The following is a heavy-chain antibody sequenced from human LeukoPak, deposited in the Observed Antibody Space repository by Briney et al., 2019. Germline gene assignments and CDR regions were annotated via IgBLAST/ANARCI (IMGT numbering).Heavy chain of an antibody. V-gene: IGHV4-30-2*01. CDR1: GGSISSGGYS. Sequence: PSQTLSLTCAVSGGSISSGGYSWSWIRQPPGKGLEWIGYIYHSGSTYYNPSLKSRVTISVDRSKNQFSLKLSSATAADTAVYYCARGGLLLWFGESPYGMDVWGQGTTVTVSS. CDR2: IYHSGST. CDR3: ARGGLLLWFGESPYGMDV. D-gene: IGHD3-10*01. J-gene: IGHJ6*02.